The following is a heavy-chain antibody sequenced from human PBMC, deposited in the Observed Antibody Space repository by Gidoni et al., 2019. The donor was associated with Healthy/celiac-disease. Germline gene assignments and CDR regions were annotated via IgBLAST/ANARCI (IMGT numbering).Heavy chain of an antibody. V-gene: IGHV3-53*01. Sequence: EVQLVESGGGLIQPGGSLRLSCAASGFTVSSNYMSWVRQAPGKGLEWVSVIYSGGSTYYADSVKGRFTISRDNSKNTLYLQMNSLRAEDTAVYYCAREAGDYRIDAFDIWGQGTMVTVSS. CDR3: AREAGDYRIDAFDI. CDR2: IYSGGST. CDR1: GFTVSSNY. J-gene: IGHJ3*02. D-gene: IGHD4-17*01.